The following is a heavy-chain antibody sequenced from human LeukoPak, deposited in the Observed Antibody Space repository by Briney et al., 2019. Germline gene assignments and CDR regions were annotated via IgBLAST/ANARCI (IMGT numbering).Heavy chain of an antibody. J-gene: IGHJ4*02. CDR2: ISGDGSDA. CDR1: GFTFSSYA. CDR3: ATYTRTSFDY. D-gene: IGHD3-16*01. V-gene: IGHV3-23*01. Sequence: GGSLRLSCAASGFTFSSYAMIWVRQAPGKGLEWVSTISGDGSDAYYADSVRGRFTISRGNSMDTLYLQLSNLRAEDTAIYYCATYTRTSFDYWGQGTLVTVSS.